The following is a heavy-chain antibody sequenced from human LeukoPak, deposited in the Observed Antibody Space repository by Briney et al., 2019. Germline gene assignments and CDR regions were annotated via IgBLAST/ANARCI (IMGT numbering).Heavy chain of an antibody. J-gene: IGHJ4*02. CDR3: ARDRYRNGLYVDS. D-gene: IGHD5-12*01. Sequence: PSETLSLTCTVSGGSITNTKYYWGWIRQPPGKGLEWIGYIYYSGSTNYNPSLKSRVTISVDTSKNQFSLKLSSVTAADTAVYYCARDRYRNGLYVDSWGQGTLVTVSS. CDR1: GGSITNTKYY. V-gene: IGHV4-61*01. CDR2: IYYSGST.